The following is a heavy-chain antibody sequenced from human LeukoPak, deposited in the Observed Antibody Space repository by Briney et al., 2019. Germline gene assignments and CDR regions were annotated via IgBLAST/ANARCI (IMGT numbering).Heavy chain of an antibody. J-gene: IGHJ5*02. D-gene: IGHD2-21*02. V-gene: IGHV1-2*02. CDR3: ARQYCGGDCYNP. CDR1: GYTFTTYY. CDR2: INPSTGGT. Sequence: ASVNVSCKASGYTFTTYYMHWVRQAPGQGLQWMGWINPSTGGTKYAENFQGRVTMTRDTSITTAYMELSRLTSDDTGVYYCARQYCGGDCYNPWGQGTLVIVAS.